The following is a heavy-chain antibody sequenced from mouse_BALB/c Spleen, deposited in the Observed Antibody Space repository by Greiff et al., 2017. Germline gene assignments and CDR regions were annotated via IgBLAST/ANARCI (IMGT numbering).Heavy chain of an antibody. J-gene: IGHJ2*01. CDR3: ARSGTTATGFDY. CDR2: INPYNGAT. V-gene: IGHV1-31*01. D-gene: IGHD1-2*01. Sequence: VQLQQSGPELVKPGASVKISCKASGYSFTGYYMHWVKQSHVKSLEWIGRINPYNGATSYNQNFKDKASLTVDKSSSTAYMELHSLTSEDSAVYYCARSGTTATGFDYWGQGTTLTVSS. CDR1: GYSFTGYY.